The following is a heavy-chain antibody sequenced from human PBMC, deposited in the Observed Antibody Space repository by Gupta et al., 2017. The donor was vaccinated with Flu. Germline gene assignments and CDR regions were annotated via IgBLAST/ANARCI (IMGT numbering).Heavy chain of an antibody. J-gene: IGHJ2*01. V-gene: IGHV4-34*01. D-gene: IGHD6-25*01. CDR2: INHSGST. CDR3: AGRIAALRVCTMWEFAL. Sequence: QVQLQQWGAGLLKPSETLSLTCAVYGGSFSGYYWSWIRQPPGKGLEWIGEINHSGSTDYNPSLNMRFTISVDTSTNQVARKRIAVPAAEKDVEDCAGRIAALRVCTMWEFALGCRGTLVTDYS. CDR1: GGSFSGYY.